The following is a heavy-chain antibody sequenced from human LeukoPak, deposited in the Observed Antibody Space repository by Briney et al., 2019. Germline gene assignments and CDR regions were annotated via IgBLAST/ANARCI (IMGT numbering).Heavy chain of an antibody. CDR3: ARYNYYGSGSIFDY. J-gene: IGHJ4*02. V-gene: IGHV3-53*01. CDR2: IYSGGRT. CDR1: GFTFSSYW. D-gene: IGHD3-10*01. Sequence: GGSLRLSCAASGFTFSSYWMHWVRQAPGKGLEWVAVIYSGGRTNYADSVKGRFTISRDNSKNTLYLQMNSLRAEDTAVYYCARYNYYGSGSIFDYWGQGTLVTVSS.